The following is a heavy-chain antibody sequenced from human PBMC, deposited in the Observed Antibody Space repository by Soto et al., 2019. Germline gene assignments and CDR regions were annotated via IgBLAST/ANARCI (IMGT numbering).Heavy chain of an antibody. Sequence: EVQLVESGGGLVQPGGSLRLSCAASGFTFRTSWMYWVRQPPGKGLVWVSRINDDGSTTTYADTVKGRFTISRDNAKNTLFMQMDILRAEDMGVYYCARGNDGPDYWGQGTLVTVSS. J-gene: IGHJ4*02. V-gene: IGHV3-74*03. CDR2: INDDGSTT. CDR3: ARGNDGPDY. CDR1: GFTFRTSW. D-gene: IGHD1-1*01.